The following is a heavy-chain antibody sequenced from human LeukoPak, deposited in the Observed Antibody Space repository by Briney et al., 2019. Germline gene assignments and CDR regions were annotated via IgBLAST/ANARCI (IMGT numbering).Heavy chain of an antibody. CDR2: ISAYNGKT. CDR1: GYTFFTSD. J-gene: IGHJ3*02. D-gene: IGHD3-9*01. V-gene: IGHV1-18*01. CDR3: ARVAERTWLPYDAAFDI. Sequence: ASVKVSCKASGYTFFTSDVSWVRQAPGQGLEWMGWISAYNGKTNYAQKFQGRVTMTTDTSTNTAYMELRSLRSDDTAVYYCARVAERTWLPYDAAFDIWGLGTMVTVSS.